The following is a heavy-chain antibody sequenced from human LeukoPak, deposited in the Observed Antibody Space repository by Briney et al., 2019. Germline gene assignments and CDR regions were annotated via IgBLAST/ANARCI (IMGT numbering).Heavy chain of an antibody. CDR1: GFTFSSYS. CDR3: ARDLTTGEGFDY. V-gene: IGHV3-66*02. J-gene: IGHJ4*02. Sequence: GGSPRLSCAAPGFTFSSYSMNWVRQAPGKGLEWVSVIYSGGSTYYADSVKGRFTISRDNSKNTLYLQMNSLRAEDTAVYYCARDLTTGEGFDYWGQGTLVTVSS. D-gene: IGHD4-17*01. CDR2: IYSGGST.